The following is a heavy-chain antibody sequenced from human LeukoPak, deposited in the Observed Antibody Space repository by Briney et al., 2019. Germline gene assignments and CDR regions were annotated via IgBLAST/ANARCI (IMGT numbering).Heavy chain of an antibody. D-gene: IGHD3-22*01. Sequence: PGGSLRLSCAASGLTFSTYAMSWVRHAPGKGLEWVAGITGTGSKTYYADSVKGRFTVSRDNSKNTLFLQMNSLRVDDTAVYYCAKDHYDGSGFPFDCWGQGTLVTVSS. V-gene: IGHV3-23*01. J-gene: IGHJ4*02. CDR3: AKDHYDGSGFPFDC. CDR1: GLTFSTYA. CDR2: ITGTGSKT.